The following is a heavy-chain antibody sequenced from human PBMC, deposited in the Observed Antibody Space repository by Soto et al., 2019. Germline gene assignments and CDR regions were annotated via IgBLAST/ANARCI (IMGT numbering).Heavy chain of an antibody. Sequence: QVQLVQSGAEVKKPGSSVKVSCKASGGTFSSYTISWVRQAPGQGLEWMGRIIPILGIANYAQKFQGRVTITADKSTSTAYMELSSLRSEDTAVYYCARDGDGDNPPGWGQGTLVTVSS. J-gene: IGHJ4*02. CDR3: ARDGDGDNPPG. D-gene: IGHD1-1*01. CDR1: GGTFSSYT. CDR2: IIPILGIA. V-gene: IGHV1-69*08.